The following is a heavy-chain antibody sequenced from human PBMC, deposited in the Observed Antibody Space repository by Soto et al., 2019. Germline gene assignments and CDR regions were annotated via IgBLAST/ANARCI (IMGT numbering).Heavy chain of an antibody. J-gene: IGHJ5*02. Sequence: PGGSLRLSCGASGFTFSSYAMSWVRQAPGKGLDWVSVISGSGGITYSADSVKGRFTISRDNSKNILYLQMNSLRAEDTAVYYCAKDGVERWELLEAPGDNWFDPWGQGTLVTVSS. CDR1: GFTFSSYA. CDR2: ISGSGGIT. D-gene: IGHD1-26*01. V-gene: IGHV3-23*01. CDR3: AKDGVERWELLEAPGDNWFDP.